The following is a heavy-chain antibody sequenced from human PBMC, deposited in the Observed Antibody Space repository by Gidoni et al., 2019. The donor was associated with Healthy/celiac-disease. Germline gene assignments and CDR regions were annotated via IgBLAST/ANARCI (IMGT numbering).Heavy chain of an antibody. Sequence: EVQLVESGGGLVKPGGSLRLSCAASGFTFSSYRMNWVRQAPGKGLEWVSSISSSSSYIYYADSVKGRFTISRDNAKNSLYLQMNSLRAEDTAVYYCARVGWGSELNYYYYGMDVWGQGTTVTVSS. CDR1: GFTFSSYR. V-gene: IGHV3-21*01. J-gene: IGHJ6*02. CDR2: ISSSSSYI. CDR3: ARVGWGSELNYYYYGMDV. D-gene: IGHD3-10*01.